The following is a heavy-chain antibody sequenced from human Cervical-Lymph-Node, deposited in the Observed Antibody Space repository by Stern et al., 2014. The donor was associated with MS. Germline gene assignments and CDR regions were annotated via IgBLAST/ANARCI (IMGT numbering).Heavy chain of an antibody. D-gene: IGHD4-17*01. CDR1: GYTFTGYYY. CDR3: ATIDYDDYKDH. Sequence: VQLVQSGAEVKKPGASVKVSCQASGYTFTGYYYMHWVRQAPGQGLEWVGRINRNSGGTNYAQKFQGRVTMTRDSSINTIYMELSRLRSDDTAVYYCATIDYDDYKDHWGQGTLVTVSS. J-gene: IGHJ4*02. CDR2: INRNSGGT. V-gene: IGHV1-2*06.